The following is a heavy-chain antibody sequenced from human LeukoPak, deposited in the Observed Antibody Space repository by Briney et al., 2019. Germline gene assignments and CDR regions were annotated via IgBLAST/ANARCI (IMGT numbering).Heavy chain of an antibody. D-gene: IGHD3-22*01. CDR3: AKDEGYYDSSGFFDY. CDR2: ISYDGSNK. Sequence: GGSLRLSCAASGFTFSSYGMHWVRQAPGKGLEWVAVISYDGSNKYYADSVKGRFTISRDSSKNTLYLQMNSLRAEDTAVYYCAKDEGYYDSSGFFDYWGQGTLVTVSS. V-gene: IGHV3-30*18. J-gene: IGHJ4*02. CDR1: GFTFSSYG.